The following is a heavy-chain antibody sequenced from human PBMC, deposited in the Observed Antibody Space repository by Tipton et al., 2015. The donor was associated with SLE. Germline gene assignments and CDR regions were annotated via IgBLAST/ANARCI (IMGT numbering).Heavy chain of an antibody. J-gene: IGHJ4*02. V-gene: IGHV4-31*03. CDR1: GGSISSGGYY. D-gene: IGHD2-2*01. CDR3: ARDRGGSSTSGLVPPSFDY. Sequence: TLSLTCTVSGGSISSGGYYWSWIRQHPGKGLEWIGYIYYSGTTYYNPSLKSRVTIPVDTSKNQFSLKLSSVTAADTAVYYCARDRGGSSTSGLVPPSFDYWGQGTLVTVSS. CDR2: IYYSGTT.